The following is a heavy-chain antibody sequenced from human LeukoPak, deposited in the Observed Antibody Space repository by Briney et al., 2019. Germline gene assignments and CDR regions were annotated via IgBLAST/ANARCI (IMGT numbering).Heavy chain of an antibody. CDR1: GFTFSSYS. CDR3: ARDEEAVAGQY. V-gene: IGHV3-21*01. CDR2: ISSSSSSYI. D-gene: IGHD6-19*01. J-gene: IGHJ4*02. Sequence: PGGSLRLSCAASGFTFSSYSMNWVRQAPGKGLEWVSSISSSSSSYIYYADSVKGRFTISRDNAKNSLYLQMNSLRAEDTAVYYCARDEEAVAGQYWGQGTLVTVSS.